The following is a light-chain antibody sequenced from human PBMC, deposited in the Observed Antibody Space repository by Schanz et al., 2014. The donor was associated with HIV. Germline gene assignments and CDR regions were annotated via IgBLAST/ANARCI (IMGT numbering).Light chain of an antibody. CDR1: QSISDW. V-gene: IGKV1-5*03. Sequence: DIQMTQSPSTLSASVGDRVTLTCRASQSISDWLAWYQQKPGKAPKLLISQASRLESGVPSRFSGGGSGTEFTLTISSLQPGDFATYYCQQYNDGSYTFGQGTKLEIK. CDR3: QQYNDGSYT. CDR2: QAS. J-gene: IGKJ2*01.